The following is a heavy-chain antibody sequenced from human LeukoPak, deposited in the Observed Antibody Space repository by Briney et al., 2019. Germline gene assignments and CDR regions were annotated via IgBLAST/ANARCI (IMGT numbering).Heavy chain of an antibody. CDR1: GGSISSYY. J-gene: IGHJ4*02. CDR3: ARAYRAHQTFHSYHYFDY. Sequence: PSETLSLTCTVSGGSISSYYWSWIRQPPGKGLEWIGYIYYSGSTNYNPSLKSRVTISGDTSKNQFSLRLNSVTAADTAVYFCARAYRAHQTFHSYHYFDYWGQGTLVTVSS. D-gene: IGHD5-18*01. V-gene: IGHV4-59*12. CDR2: IYYSGST.